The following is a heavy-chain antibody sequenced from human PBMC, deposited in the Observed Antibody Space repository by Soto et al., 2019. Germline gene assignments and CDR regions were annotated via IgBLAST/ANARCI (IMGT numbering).Heavy chain of an antibody. Sequence: GGSLRLSCAASGFTFSTYNMHWVRQAPGKGLEWVAFILYDGSNKYYADSVKGRFTISRDNSKNTLYLQMSSLRPEDTALYYCAKDKGITALKSYFASWGQGTLVSVS. J-gene: IGHJ4*02. CDR1: GFTFSTYN. CDR2: ILYDGSNK. V-gene: IGHV3-30*18. CDR3: AKDKGITALKSYFAS. D-gene: IGHD6-13*01.